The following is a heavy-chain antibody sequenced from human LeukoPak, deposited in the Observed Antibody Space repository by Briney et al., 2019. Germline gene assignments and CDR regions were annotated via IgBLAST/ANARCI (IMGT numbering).Heavy chain of an antibody. CDR1: GFSFSTYW. V-gene: IGHV3-74*01. Sequence: GGSLRLSCAASGFSFSTYWMHWVRQAPGKGLVWVSRITSDGSYTNYVDSVRGRFTISRDNAKKTLYLQMSSLRVEDTAIYYCTRPSAGGGLAADYWGQGTLVTVSS. J-gene: IGHJ4*02. CDR3: TRPSAGGGLAADY. D-gene: IGHD3-10*01. CDR2: ITSDGSYT.